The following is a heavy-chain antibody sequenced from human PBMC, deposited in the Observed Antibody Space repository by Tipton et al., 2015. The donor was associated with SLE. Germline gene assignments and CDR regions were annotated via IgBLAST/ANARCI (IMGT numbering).Heavy chain of an antibody. D-gene: IGHD3-16*02. J-gene: IGHJ4*02. Sequence: TLSLTCAVYGGSFSGYYWSWIRQPPGKGLEWIGEINHSGSTNYNPSLKSRVTISVDTSKNQFSLKLSSVTAADTAVYYCARTQYTFGGGIAPFGYWGQGTLVAVSS. CDR2: INHSGST. CDR3: ARTQYTFGGGIAPFGY. CDR1: GGSFSGYY. V-gene: IGHV4-34*01.